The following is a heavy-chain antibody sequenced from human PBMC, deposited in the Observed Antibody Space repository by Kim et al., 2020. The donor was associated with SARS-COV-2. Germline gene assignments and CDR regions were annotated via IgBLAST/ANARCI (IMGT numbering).Heavy chain of an antibody. D-gene: IGHD1-26*01. CDR2: IYHNGRT. Sequence: SETLSLTCTVSGDSVCSNSYYWSWIRQPPGKGLEWIGYIYHNGRTNYNPSLKSRVTVSVDTSKNQFSLRLRSVTAADTAVYYCARVGLYSGSYYFDFWG. V-gene: IGHV4-61*01. CDR1: GDSVCSNSYY. J-gene: IGHJ4*01. CDR3: ARVGLYSGSYYFDF.